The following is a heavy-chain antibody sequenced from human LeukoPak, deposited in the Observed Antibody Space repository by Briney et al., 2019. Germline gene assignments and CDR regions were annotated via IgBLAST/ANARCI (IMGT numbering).Heavy chain of an antibody. CDR3: ARTGDYGDYYYYGMDV. CDR2: INSARSST. Sequence: GGSLRLSCAASAFTFSSYWMHWVRQAPGKGLVWVSRINSARSSTSYADSVKGQLAISRDSAKNTLYLQMNSLRAEDTAVYYCARTGDYGDYYYYGMDVWGQGTTVTVSS. V-gene: IGHV3-74*01. J-gene: IGHJ6*02. D-gene: IGHD3-16*01. CDR1: AFTFSSYW.